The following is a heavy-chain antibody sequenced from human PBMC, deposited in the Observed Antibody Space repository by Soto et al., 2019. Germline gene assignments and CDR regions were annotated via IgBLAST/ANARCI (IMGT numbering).Heavy chain of an antibody. V-gene: IGHV4-34*01. CDR2: INHSGST. CDR3: ARVRITMVRGINWFDP. J-gene: IGHJ5*02. Sequence: SETLSLTCAVYGGSFSGYYWSWIRQPPGKGLEWIGEINHSGSTNYNPSLKSRVTISVDTSKNQFSLKLSSVTAADTAVYYCARVRITMVRGINWFDPWGQGTLVTVSS. D-gene: IGHD3-10*01. CDR1: GGSFSGYY.